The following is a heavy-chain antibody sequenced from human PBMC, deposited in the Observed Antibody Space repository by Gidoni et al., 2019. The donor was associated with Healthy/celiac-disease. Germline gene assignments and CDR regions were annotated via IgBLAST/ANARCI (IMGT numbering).Heavy chain of an antibody. J-gene: IGHJ4*02. D-gene: IGHD3-3*01. CDR2: ISSSSSYI. Sequence: EVQLVESGGGLVKPGGSLRLSCAASGFTFSSYSMNWVRQAPGKGLEWVSSISSSSSYIYYADSVKGRFTISRDNAKNSLYLQMNSLRAEDTAVYYCARSLVRELYEGFWSGHPDYWGQGTLVTVSS. V-gene: IGHV3-21*01. CDR1: GFTFSSYS. CDR3: ARSLVRELYEGFWSGHPDY.